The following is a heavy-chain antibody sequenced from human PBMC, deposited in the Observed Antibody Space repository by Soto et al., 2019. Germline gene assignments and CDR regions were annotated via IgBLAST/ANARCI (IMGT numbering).Heavy chain of an antibody. J-gene: IGHJ4*02. Sequence: ASETLSLTCTVSGGSISSYCWSWIRQPPGKGLEWIGYIYYSGSTNYNPSLKSRVTISVDTSKNQFSLKLSSVTAADTAVYYCARLVSPYCSSTSCSNPTYYYGSGTWYYFDYWGQGTLVTVSS. CDR1: GGSISSYC. V-gene: IGHV4-59*08. CDR2: IYYSGST. D-gene: IGHD2-2*01. CDR3: ARLVSPYCSSTSCSNPTYYYGSGTWYYFDY.